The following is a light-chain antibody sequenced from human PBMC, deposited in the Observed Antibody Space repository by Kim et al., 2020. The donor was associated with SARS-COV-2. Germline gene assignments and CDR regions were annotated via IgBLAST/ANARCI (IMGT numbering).Light chain of an antibody. V-gene: IGKV1-33*01. CDR1: QDIDNY. CDR3: QRYDNHPLR. Sequence: ASVGDSVTITCQASQDIDNYLNWYQHKPGKAPKLLIYDASNLQTGVPSRFTGSGSGTDFIFTINNLQPEDIATYYCQRYDNHPLRFGGGTKVDIK. J-gene: IGKJ4*02. CDR2: DAS.